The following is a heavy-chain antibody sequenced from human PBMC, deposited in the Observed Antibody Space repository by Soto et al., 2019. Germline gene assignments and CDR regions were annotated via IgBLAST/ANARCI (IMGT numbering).Heavy chain of an antibody. J-gene: IGHJ4*02. CDR2: ISGSGGST. V-gene: IGHV3-23*01. Sequence: GGSLRLSCAASGFTFSSYAMSWDRQAPGKGLEWVSAISGSGGSTYYADSVKGRFTISRDNSKNTLYLQMNSLRAEDTAVYYCAKEAYYDSSGYKGGYFDYWGQGTLVTSPQ. CDR3: AKEAYYDSSGYKGGYFDY. CDR1: GFTFSSYA. D-gene: IGHD3-22*01.